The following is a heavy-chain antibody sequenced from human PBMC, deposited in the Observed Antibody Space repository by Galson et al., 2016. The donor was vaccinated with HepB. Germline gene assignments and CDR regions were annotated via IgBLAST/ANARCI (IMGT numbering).Heavy chain of an antibody. D-gene: IGHD1-1*01. V-gene: IGHV3-30*03. J-gene: IGHJ6*02. CDR2: ISYDGKSE. CDR3: AREPGRIQLYLHSFGMDV. CDR1: GFTFSTYG. Sequence: SLRLSCAASGFTFSTYGMHWVRQAPGKGLEWVALISYDGKSESYAASVKGRFTISRDNSQNTLYLEMNSLRAEDTAVYYCAREPGRIQLYLHSFGMDVWGQGTTVTVSS.